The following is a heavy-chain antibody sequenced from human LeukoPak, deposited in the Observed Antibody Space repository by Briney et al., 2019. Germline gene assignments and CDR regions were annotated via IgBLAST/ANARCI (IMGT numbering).Heavy chain of an antibody. Sequence: GGSLRLSCAASGFTFSSYAMSWVRQAPGKGLEWVASIKQDGGETFYVDSVKGRFTIFRDNAKNSLYLQMNSLRAEDTAVYYCTREDHSNYNYWGQGTLVTVSS. CDR1: GFTFSSYA. V-gene: IGHV3-7*01. J-gene: IGHJ4*02. D-gene: IGHD4-11*01. CDR2: IKQDGGET. CDR3: TREDHSNYNY.